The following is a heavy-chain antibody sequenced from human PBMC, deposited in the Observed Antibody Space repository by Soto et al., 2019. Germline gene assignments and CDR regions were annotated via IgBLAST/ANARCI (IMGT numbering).Heavy chain of an antibody. CDR3: ARSQGSSTSLEIYYYYYYGMDV. CDR2: IIPISGTA. Sequence: QVQLVQSGAEVKKPGSSGKVSCKASGGTFSSYAISWVRQAPGQGLEWMGGIIPISGTANYAQKFQGRVTITADDSTSTAYMELSSLRSEDTAVYYCARSQGSSTSLEIYYYYYYGMDVWGQGTTVTVSS. J-gene: IGHJ6*02. CDR1: GGTFSSYA. D-gene: IGHD2-2*01. V-gene: IGHV1-69*01.